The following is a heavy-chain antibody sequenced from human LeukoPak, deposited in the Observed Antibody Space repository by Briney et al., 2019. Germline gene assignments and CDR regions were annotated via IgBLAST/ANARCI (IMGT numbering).Heavy chain of an antibody. Sequence: SGTLSLTCTVSGDSINSLDLWSWVRQPPGEGLEWIGEMYLSGTTHSNPSVKSRVTISIDKSKNQFFLNLSSVTAADTAVYYCAGLVGRYSSGLYYYYFDYWGQGTLVTVSS. CDR1: GDSINSLDL. CDR3: AGLVGRYSSGLYYYYFDY. D-gene: IGHD3-22*01. V-gene: IGHV4-4*02. J-gene: IGHJ4*02. CDR2: MYLSGTT.